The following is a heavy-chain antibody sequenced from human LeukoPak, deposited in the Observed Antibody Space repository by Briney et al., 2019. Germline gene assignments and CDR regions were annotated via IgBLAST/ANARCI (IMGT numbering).Heavy chain of an antibody. CDR3: ARGNSLRRLYGYYFDY. Sequence: SETLSLTCAVYGGSFSGYYWSWIRQPPGKGLEWIGEINHSGSTNYNPSLNSRVTISVDTSKNQFSLKLSSVTAADTAVYYCARGNSLRRLYGYYFDYWGQGTLVTVSS. CDR1: GGSFSGYY. V-gene: IGHV4-34*01. D-gene: IGHD3-10*01. J-gene: IGHJ4*02. CDR2: INHSGST.